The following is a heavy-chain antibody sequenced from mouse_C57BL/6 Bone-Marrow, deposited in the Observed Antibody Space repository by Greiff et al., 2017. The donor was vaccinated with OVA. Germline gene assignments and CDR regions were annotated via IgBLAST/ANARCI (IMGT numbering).Heavy chain of an antibody. D-gene: IGHD3-3*01. CDR3: AFWDTY. V-gene: IGHV1-82*01. J-gene: IGHJ2*01. CDR2: IYPGDGDT. Sequence: VKLQESGPELVKPGASVKISCKASGYAFSSSWMNWVKQRPGKGLEWIGRIYPGDGDTNYNGKFKGKATLTADKSSSTAYMQLSSLTSEDSAVYFCAFWDTYWGQGTTLTVSS. CDR1: GYAFSSSW.